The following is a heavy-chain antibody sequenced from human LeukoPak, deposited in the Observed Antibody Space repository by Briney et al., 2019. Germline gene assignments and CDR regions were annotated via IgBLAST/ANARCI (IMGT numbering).Heavy chain of an antibody. CDR1: GGSFSGYY. Sequence: PSETLSLTCAVYGGSFSGYYWSWIRQPPGKGLEWIGEINHSGSTNYNPSLKSRVTISVDTSKNQFSLKLSSVTAADTAVYYCARGGRGDSYGNRAPCDLGARGPLVTVS. CDR2: INHSGST. J-gene: IGHJ4*02. CDR3: ARGGRGDSYGNRAPCDL. V-gene: IGHV4-34*01. D-gene: IGHD5-18*01.